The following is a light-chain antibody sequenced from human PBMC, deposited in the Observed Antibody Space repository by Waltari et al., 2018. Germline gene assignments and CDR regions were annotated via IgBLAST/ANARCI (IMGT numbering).Light chain of an antibody. CDR3: LLSYSGARV. J-gene: IGLJ3*02. V-gene: IGLV7-46*01. Sequence: QAVVTQEPSLTVSPGGTVTLTCDSSTVAVPSGPYPYWFQQKPGQAPRTLIYETSNKHAWTPARFSGSLLGGKAALTLSGAQPEDEADYYCLLSYSGARVFGGGTKLTVL. CDR2: ETS. CDR1: TVAVPSGPY.